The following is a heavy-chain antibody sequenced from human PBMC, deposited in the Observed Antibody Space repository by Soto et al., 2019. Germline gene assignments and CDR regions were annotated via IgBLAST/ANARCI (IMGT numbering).Heavy chain of an antibody. D-gene: IGHD3-10*01. CDR3: ARAYYYGSGSHNGMDV. V-gene: IGHV5-51*01. CDR2: IYPGDSDT. J-gene: IGHJ6*02. CDR1: GYSFSTYW. Sequence: GESLKISCKASGYSFSTYWIGWVRQMPGKGLEWMGIIYPGDSDTRYSPSFQGQVTISADKSISTAYLQWSSLKASDTAMYYCARAYYYGSGSHNGMDVWGQGTTVTVSS.